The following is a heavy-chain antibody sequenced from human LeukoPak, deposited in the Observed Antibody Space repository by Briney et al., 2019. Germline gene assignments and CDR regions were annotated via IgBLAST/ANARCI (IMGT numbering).Heavy chain of an antibody. CDR1: GGSISTYY. D-gene: IGHD1-26*01. V-gene: IGHV4-59*01. CDR3: ARTDSGSYPIDY. CDR2: IYYSGST. J-gene: IGHJ4*02. Sequence: KTSETLSLTCTVSGGSISTYYWNWIRQPPGKGLEWIGNIYYSGSTNFNPSLKSRVTISVDMSKNQFSLQLSSVTTADTAVYYCARTDSGSYPIDYWGQGTLVTVSS.